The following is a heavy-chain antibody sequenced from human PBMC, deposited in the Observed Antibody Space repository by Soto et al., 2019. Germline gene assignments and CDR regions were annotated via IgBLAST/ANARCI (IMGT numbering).Heavy chain of an antibody. J-gene: IGHJ4*02. V-gene: IGHV3-23*01. D-gene: IGHD3-3*01. Sequence: GGSLRLSCAASGFTFSSYAMSWVRQAPGKGLGWVSAISGSGGSTYYADSVKGRFTISRDNSKNTLYLQMNSLRAEDTAVYYCAKDRTHTSITIFGVVPNEFDYWGQGTLVTVSS. CDR2: ISGSGGST. CDR3: AKDRTHTSITIFGVVPNEFDY. CDR1: GFTFSSYA.